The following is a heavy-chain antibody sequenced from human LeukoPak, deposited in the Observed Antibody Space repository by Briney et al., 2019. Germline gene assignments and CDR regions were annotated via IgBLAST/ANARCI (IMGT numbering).Heavy chain of an antibody. Sequence: ASVKVSCKASGYTFTSYDINWVRQATGQGLEWMGWMNPNSGNTGYAQKFQGRVTMTRNTSISTAYMELSSLRSDDTAVYYCATYFYSSSWSNRFDYWGQGTLVTVSS. CDR3: ATYFYSSSWSNRFDY. CDR2: MNPNSGNT. J-gene: IGHJ4*02. CDR1: GYTFTSYD. V-gene: IGHV1-8*01. D-gene: IGHD6-13*01.